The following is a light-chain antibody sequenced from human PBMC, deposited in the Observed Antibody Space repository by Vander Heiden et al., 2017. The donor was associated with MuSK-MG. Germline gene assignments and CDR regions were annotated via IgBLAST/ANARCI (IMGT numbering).Light chain of an antibody. V-gene: IGKV3-11*01. CDR2: DTV. CDR3: QQRSNRPPAFT. Sequence: VLTQSPATLSLSPGERAALSCRASESVSSYLAWYQQKPCQQPRLLISDTVKSAACIPARFSGSGSWTAVTLTISSREPDDFGIYYCQQRSNRPPAFTFGGGTRVEIK. J-gene: IGKJ4*01. CDR1: ESVSSY.